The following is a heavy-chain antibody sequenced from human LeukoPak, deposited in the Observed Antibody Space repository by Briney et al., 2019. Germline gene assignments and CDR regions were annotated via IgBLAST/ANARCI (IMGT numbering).Heavy chain of an antibody. D-gene: IGHD5-18*01. Sequence: PGGSLRLSCAASGFTFRSYGMHWVRQAPGKGLEWVAVISDDGNKKYYADSVEGRFTISRDSSKNTLYLQMNSLRVEDTAVYYCAKDNKRYSYDYWGQGTLVTVSS. CDR2: ISDDGNKK. CDR3: AKDNKRYSYDY. V-gene: IGHV3-30*18. J-gene: IGHJ4*02. CDR1: GFTFRSYG.